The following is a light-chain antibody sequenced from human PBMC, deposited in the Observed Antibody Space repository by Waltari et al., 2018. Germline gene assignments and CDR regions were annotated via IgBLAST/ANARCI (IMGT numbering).Light chain of an antibody. Sequence: QSALTHPASVSASPGQSTTISCTGTSTDDGAYNYVSWYQQHPGKTPKLIIYDVRIRPSGVSNRFSGSKSGNTASLTISGLQADDEADYYCSSSTSSTTRVFGGGTRLTVL. CDR1: STDDGAYNY. V-gene: IGLV2-14*03. CDR3: SSSTSSTTRV. CDR2: DVR. J-gene: IGLJ3*02.